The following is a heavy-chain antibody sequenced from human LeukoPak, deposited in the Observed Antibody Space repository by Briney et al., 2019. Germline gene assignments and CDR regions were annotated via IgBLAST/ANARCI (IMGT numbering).Heavy chain of an antibody. J-gene: IGHJ6*02. CDR1: GFTFSSHA. V-gene: IGHV3-30*04. Sequence: GRSLRLSCAASGFTFSSHAMHWVRQTPGKGLEWVAIISYEGSNKYYADSVKGRFTVSRDNSQNTLYLQMNSLRAEDTAVYYCAKRAGDALYYYYYYGMDVWGQGTTVTVSS. D-gene: IGHD3-10*01. CDR3: AKRAGDALYYYYYYGMDV. CDR2: ISYEGSNK.